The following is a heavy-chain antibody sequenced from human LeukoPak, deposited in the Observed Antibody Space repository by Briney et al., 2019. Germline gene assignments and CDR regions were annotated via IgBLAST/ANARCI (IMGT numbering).Heavy chain of an antibody. D-gene: IGHD5-18*01. CDR3: AKDQAGDTASSFDY. V-gene: IGHV3-13*01. CDR1: GSTFSRYD. Sequence: GGSLRLSCAASGSTFSRYDMHWVRQATGTGLEWVSAIGTARDTYYPGSVTGRFTISRENAKNSLYLQMNSLRAGDTAVYYCAKDQAGDTASSFDYWGQGTLVTVSS. CDR2: IGTARDT. J-gene: IGHJ4*02.